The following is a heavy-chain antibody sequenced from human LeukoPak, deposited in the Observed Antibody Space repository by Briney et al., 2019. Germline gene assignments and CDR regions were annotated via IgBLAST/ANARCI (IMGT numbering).Heavy chain of an antibody. Sequence: GGSLTLSCAASGFTFSDYYMSWIRQAPGKGLEWVSYISSSGSTIYYADSVKGRFTISRDNAKNSLYLQMNSLRAGDTAVYYCARDSASSIAARAYYFDYWGQGTLVTVSS. D-gene: IGHD6-6*01. V-gene: IGHV3-11*04. CDR1: GFTFSDYY. J-gene: IGHJ4*02. CDR2: ISSSGSTI. CDR3: ARDSASSIAARAYYFDY.